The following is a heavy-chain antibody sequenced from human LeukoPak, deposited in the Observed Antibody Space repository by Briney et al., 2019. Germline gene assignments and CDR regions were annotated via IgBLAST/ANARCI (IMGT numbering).Heavy chain of an antibody. J-gene: IGHJ4*02. Sequence: GGSLRLSCAASGFTFDDYAMHWVRQAPGKGLEWVSGISWNSGSIGYADSVKGRFTISRDSAKNSLYLQMNSLRAEDMALYYCAKDRERAAAGNFDYRGQGTLVTVSS. CDR3: AKDRERAAAGNFDY. CDR2: ISWNSGSI. V-gene: IGHV3-9*03. CDR1: GFTFDDYA. D-gene: IGHD6-13*01.